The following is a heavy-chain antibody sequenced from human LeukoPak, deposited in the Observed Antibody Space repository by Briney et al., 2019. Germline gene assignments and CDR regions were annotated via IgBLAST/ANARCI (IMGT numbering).Heavy chain of an antibody. J-gene: IGHJ5*02. CDR2: ITPMHDTT. CDR3: AACSSTSLPYNWFDP. D-gene: IGHD2-2*01. V-gene: IGHV1-69*01. CDR1: GGIFSRYA. Sequence: GPSVKVSCKASGGIFSRYAISWVRQAPGQGLEWMRGITPMHDTTDYAEKFQGRVTITADESTSTVYMDLSSLRSEDTAVYYCAACSSTSLPYNWFDPWGQGSLVTVSS.